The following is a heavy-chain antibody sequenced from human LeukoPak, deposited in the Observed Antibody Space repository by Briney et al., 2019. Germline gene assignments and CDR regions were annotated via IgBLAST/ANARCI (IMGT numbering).Heavy chain of an antibody. CDR2: ISYDGSNK. D-gene: IGHD6-6*01. CDR1: EFSVGSNY. J-gene: IGHJ3*02. V-gene: IGHV3-30*03. Sequence: GGSLRLSCAASEFSVGSNYMTWVRQAPGKGLEWVAVISYDGSNKYYADSVKGRFTISRDNSKNTLYLQMNSLRAEDTAVYYCARDRWSSSSFAVGAFDIWGQGTMVTVSS. CDR3: ARDRWSSSSFAVGAFDI.